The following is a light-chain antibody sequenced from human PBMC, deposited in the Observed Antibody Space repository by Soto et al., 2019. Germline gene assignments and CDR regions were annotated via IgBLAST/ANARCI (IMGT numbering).Light chain of an antibody. CDR2: GAS. V-gene: IGKV1-39*01. CDR1: QSISSD. CDR3: QQSYTIPWT. J-gene: IGKJ1*01. Sequence: DIQMTQSPSSLSASVGYRVTITCRARQSISSDLKWYHQKPAKAHKLLIYGASSLQRGVPPRFSGSGSGTDFALTMSSLQPEDFATYYCQQSYTIPWTFGQGTKVDIK.